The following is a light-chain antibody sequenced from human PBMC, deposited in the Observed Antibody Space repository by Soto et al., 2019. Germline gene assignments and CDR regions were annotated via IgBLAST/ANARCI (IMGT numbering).Light chain of an antibody. CDR3: SSYASSSTYV. Sequence: QSVLTQPATLSGAAVQSITISCTGSSSDVGGYNYVSWYQQHPGKAPKLMIYEVSNRPSGVSNRFSGSKSGNTASLTISVLQAEDEADYYCSSYASSSTYVFVTGTKVT. CDR2: EVS. CDR1: SSDVGGYNY. V-gene: IGLV2-14*01. J-gene: IGLJ1*01.